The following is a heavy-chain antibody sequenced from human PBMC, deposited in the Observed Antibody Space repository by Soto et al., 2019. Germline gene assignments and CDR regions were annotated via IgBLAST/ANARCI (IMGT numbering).Heavy chain of an antibody. Sequence: SETLSLTCTVSGGSVSSGSYYWSWIRQPPGKGLEWIGYIYYSGSTNYNPSLKSRVTISVDTSKNQFSLKLSSVTAADTAVYYCARVWSGYHGGFDYWGQGTLVTVPS. V-gene: IGHV4-61*01. CDR1: GGSVSSGSYY. D-gene: IGHD3-3*01. CDR2: IYYSGST. CDR3: ARVWSGYHGGFDY. J-gene: IGHJ4*02.